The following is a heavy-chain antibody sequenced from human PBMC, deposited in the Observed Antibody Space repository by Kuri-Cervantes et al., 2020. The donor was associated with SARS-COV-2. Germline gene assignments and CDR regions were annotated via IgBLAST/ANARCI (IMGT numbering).Heavy chain of an antibody. CDR3: ARGRYDFDY. CDR2: ISSSSSTI. V-gene: IGHV3-48*01. D-gene: IGHD3-22*01. CDR1: GFTFSSYS. Sequence: VGSLRLSCAASGFTFSSYSMNWVRQAPGKGLEWVSYISSSSSTIYYADSVKGRFTISRDNAKNSLYLQMNSLRAEDTAVYYCARGRYDFDYWGQGTLVTVSS. J-gene: IGHJ4*02.